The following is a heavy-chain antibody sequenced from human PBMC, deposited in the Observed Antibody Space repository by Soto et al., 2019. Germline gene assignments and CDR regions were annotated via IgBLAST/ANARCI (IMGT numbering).Heavy chain of an antibody. CDR2: IYWDDDK. V-gene: IGHV2-5*02. CDR1: GFSLSTSGVS. CDR3: AHGMDYENYFDY. J-gene: IGHJ4*02. D-gene: IGHD4-17*01. Sequence: QITLKESGPTLVKPTQTLTLTCTFSGFSLSTSGVSVGWIRQPPGKALEWLALIYWDDDKRYSPSLKSRLTVXKXXSKNQVVLTMTNMDPVDTATYYCAHGMDYENYFDYWGQGTLVTVSS.